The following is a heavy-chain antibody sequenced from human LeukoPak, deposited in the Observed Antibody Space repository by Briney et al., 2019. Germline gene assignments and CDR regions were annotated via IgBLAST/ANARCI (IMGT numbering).Heavy chain of an antibody. J-gene: IGHJ6*02. CDR2: IWYDGSNE. V-gene: IGHV3-33*08. Sequence: GGSLRLSCAASGFTFSSYAMDGVRQAPGKGLEWVAIIWYDGSNEYYGDSVKGRFTISRDNSKNTLYLQMNSLRVEDTAVYYCARESYQIGHSSGWARRYGMDVWGQGITVTVSS. CDR1: GFTFSSYA. CDR3: ARESYQIGHSSGWARRYGMDV. D-gene: IGHD6-19*01.